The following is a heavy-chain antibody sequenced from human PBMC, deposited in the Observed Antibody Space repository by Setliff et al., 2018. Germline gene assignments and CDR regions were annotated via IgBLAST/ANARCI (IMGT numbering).Heavy chain of an antibody. J-gene: IGHJ4*02. Sequence: TSETLSLTCTVPGGSISSISYYWGWIRQPPGKGLEWIGTVYDSGTTYYNPSLKSRVTISVDTSKNQFSLNLNSVTAADTGVYYCASCRYQVPYDYWGRGTLVTVSS. V-gene: IGHV4-39*01. CDR1: GGSISSISYY. D-gene: IGHD2-2*01. CDR3: ASCRYQVPYDY. CDR2: VYDSGTT.